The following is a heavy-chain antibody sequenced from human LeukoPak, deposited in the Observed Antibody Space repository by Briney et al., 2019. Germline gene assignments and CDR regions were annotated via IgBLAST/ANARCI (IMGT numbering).Heavy chain of an antibody. D-gene: IGHD1-1*01. J-gene: IGHJ4*02. CDR1: GFPFIEYS. CDR2: IGIDSGNT. CDR3: ARDHNYAFNN. V-gene: IGHV3-48*01. Sequence: GGSLRLSCTASGFPFIEYSMNWVRQAPGKGLEWISYIGIDSGNTKYADSVRGRFTISTDKAKNSLYLQMNSLRVEDTAVYYCARDHNYAFNNWGQGTLVSVAS.